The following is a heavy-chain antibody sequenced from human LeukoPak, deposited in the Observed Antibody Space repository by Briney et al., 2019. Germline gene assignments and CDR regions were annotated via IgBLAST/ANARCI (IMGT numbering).Heavy chain of an antibody. CDR2: IYYSWST. CDR3: ARYGIARYYYYGMDV. J-gene: IGHJ6*02. D-gene: IGHD6-13*01. V-gene: IGHV4-61*01. Sequence: PSETLSLTCTVSGGSVSSGSYYWSWIRQPPGKGLEWIGYIYYSWSTNYNPSLKSRVTISVDTSKNQFSLKLSSVTAADTAVYYCARYGIARYYYYGMDVWGQGTTVTVSS. CDR1: GGSVSSGSYY.